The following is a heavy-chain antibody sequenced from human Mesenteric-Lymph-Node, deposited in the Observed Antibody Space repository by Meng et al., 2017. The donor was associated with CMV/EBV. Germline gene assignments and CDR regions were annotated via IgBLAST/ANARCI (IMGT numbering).Heavy chain of an antibody. CDR2: ISSSSGSV. J-gene: IGHJ4*02. V-gene: IGHV3-21*01. CDR3: ARGTRSGYDY. Sequence: GGSLRLSCAASGFTFSSYSMNWVRQAPGKGLEWVSYISSSSGSVYYADSVKGRFTISRDNAKNSLFLQMKSLRAEDTAVYYCARGTRSGYDYWGQGTLVTVSS. D-gene: IGHD3-22*01. CDR1: GFTFSSYS.